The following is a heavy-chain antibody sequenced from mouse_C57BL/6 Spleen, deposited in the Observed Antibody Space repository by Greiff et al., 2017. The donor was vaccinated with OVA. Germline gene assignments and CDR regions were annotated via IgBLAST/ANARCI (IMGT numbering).Heavy chain of an antibody. CDR2: IDPSDSET. CDR3: AREGSSYMVNGAMDY. V-gene: IGHV1-52*01. CDR1: GYTFTSYW. Sequence: QVQLQQPGAELVRPGSSVKLSCKASGYTFTSYWMHWVKQRPIQGLEWIGNIDPSDSETHYNQKFKDKATLTVDKSSSTAYMQLSSLTSEDSAVYYCAREGSSYMVNGAMDYWGQGTSVTVSS. J-gene: IGHJ4*01. D-gene: IGHD1-1*01.